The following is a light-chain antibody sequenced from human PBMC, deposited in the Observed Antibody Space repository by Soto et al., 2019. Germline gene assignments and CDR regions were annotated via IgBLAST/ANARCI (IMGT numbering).Light chain of an antibody. Sequence: DIQMTQSHSTLSASVRDRVTITCRASQSIISWLAWNPQNTGNAPKLLIYKASSLERGVPSRLKGSGSGKEFTLTISSLQPDDFETYYFKQYISYPLTFGGGTKVEIK. CDR2: KAS. CDR1: QSIISW. CDR3: KQYISYPLT. V-gene: IGKV1-5*03. J-gene: IGKJ4*01.